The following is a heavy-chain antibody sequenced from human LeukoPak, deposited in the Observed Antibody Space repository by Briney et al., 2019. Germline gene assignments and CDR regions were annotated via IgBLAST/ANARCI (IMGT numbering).Heavy chain of an antibody. CDR3: ARQRRDQWLATFDY. CDR2: ISTYNGNA. CDR1: GYTFTSYG. V-gene: IGHV1-18*01. J-gene: IGHJ4*02. D-gene: IGHD6-19*01. Sequence: ASVKVSCKASGYTFTSYGITWVRQAPGQGLEWMGWISTYNGNANYAQKFQGRVTMTTDTSTSTAYMDLSSLRSDDTAVYYCARQRRDQWLATFDYWGQGTLVTVSS.